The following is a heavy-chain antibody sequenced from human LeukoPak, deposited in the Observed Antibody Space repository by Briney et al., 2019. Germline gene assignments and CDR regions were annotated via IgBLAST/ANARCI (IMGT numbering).Heavy chain of an antibody. CDR1: GYTFTGYY. J-gene: IGHJ2*01. CDR2: SNPGGT. V-gene: IGHV1-2*02. CDR3: ARQYIDILTGYHRGELYWYFDL. D-gene: IGHD3-9*01. Sequence: ASVKVSCKASGYTFTGYYIQWVRQAPGQGLEWMGWSNPGGTNYAQKFQGRVTMTRDSSISTAYMELSSLRSDDTAVYYCARQYIDILTGYHRGELYWYFDLWGRGTLVTVSS.